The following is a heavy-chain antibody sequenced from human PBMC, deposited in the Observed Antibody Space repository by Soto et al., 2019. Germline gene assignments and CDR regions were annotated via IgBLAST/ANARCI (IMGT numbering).Heavy chain of an antibody. J-gene: IGHJ5*02. V-gene: IGHV4-34*01. CDR3: ARGGDGAGAEEANWFDP. D-gene: IGHD6-19*01. CDR1: GGSFSGYY. Sequence: SETLSLTCAVYGGSFSGYYWSWIRQPPGKGLEWIGEINHSGSTNYNPSLKSRVTISVDTSKNQFSLKLSSVTAADTAVYCCARGGDGAGAEEANWFDPWGQGTLVTVSS. CDR2: INHSGST.